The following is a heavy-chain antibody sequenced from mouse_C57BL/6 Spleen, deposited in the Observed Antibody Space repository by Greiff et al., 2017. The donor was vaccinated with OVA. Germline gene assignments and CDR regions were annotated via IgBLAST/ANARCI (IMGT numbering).Heavy chain of an antibody. Sequence: EVQLQQSGPGLVKPSQSLSLTCSVTGYSITSGYFWNWIRQFPGNKLEWMGYISYDGSNNYNPSLKNRISITRDTSKNQFFLKLNSVTTEDTATYYCARGYDGYYVDYWGQGTTLTVSS. CDR2: ISYDGSN. CDR1: GYSITSGYF. J-gene: IGHJ2*01. D-gene: IGHD2-3*01. V-gene: IGHV3-6*01. CDR3: ARGYDGYYVDY.